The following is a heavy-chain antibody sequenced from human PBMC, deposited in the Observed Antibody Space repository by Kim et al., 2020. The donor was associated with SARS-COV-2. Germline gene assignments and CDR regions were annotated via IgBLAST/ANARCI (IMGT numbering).Heavy chain of an antibody. CDR2: ISGGGVNT. CDR3: AKAVANQWLPPDY. V-gene: IGHV3-23*01. D-gene: IGHD5-12*01. J-gene: IGHJ4*02. Sequence: GGSLRLSCAASGFTFSNYVMTWVRQAPGKGLEWVSSISGGGVNTYYADSVKGRFTISRDNSKNTLYLQMNSLRAEDTAVYYCAKAVANQWLPPDYWGQGTLVTVSS. CDR1: GFTFSNYV.